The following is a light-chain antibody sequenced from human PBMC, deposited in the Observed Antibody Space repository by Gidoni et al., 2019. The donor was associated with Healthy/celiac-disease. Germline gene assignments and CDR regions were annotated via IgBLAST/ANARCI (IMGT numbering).Light chain of an antibody. CDR2: EGS. V-gene: IGLV2-23*01. J-gene: IGLJ1*01. Sequence: QSALTQPASVSGSPGQSLTISCTGTSSDVGSYNLVSWYQQHPGKAPKLTIYEGSKRPSGVSNRFSGSKSGNTASLTISGLQAEDEADYYCCSYAGSNYVFGTGTKVTVL. CDR1: SSDVGSYNL. CDR3: CSYAGSNYV.